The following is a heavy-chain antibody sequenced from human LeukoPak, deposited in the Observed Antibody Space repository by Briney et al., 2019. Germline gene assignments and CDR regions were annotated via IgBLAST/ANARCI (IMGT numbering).Heavy chain of an antibody. CDR2: INHSGST. CDR3: ARDPSAVASQVWFDP. V-gene: IGHV4-34*01. D-gene: IGHD6-19*01. J-gene: IGHJ5*02. CDR1: GGSFSGYY. Sequence: SETLSLTCAVYGGSFSGYYWSWIRQPPGKGLEWIGEINHSGSTNYNPSLKSRVTMPVDTSKNQFSLKLSSVTAADTAVYYCARDPSAVASQVWFDPWGQGTLVTVSS.